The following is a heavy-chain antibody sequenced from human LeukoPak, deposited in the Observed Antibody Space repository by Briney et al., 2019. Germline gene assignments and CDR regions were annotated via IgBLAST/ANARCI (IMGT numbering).Heavy chain of an antibody. CDR2: INRSGST. CDR3: ARGEPTNRLIMVVTATDLDY. J-gene: IGHJ4*02. D-gene: IGHD2-21*02. Sequence: KPSETLSLTCAVYGGSFIGYYWSWISQPPGKGLEWIGEINRSGSTNYNPSLKSRVTISVDTSKNQFSLKLSSVTAADTAVYYCARGEPTNRLIMVVTATDLDYSGQGTLVTVSS. CDR1: GGSFIGYY. V-gene: IGHV4-34*01.